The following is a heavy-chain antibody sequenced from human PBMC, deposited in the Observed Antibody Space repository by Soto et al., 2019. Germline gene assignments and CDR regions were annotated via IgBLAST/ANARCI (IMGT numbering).Heavy chain of an antibody. D-gene: IGHD2-15*01. J-gene: IGHJ4*02. CDR1: GFTFSSYG. CDR2: IWYDGSNK. Sequence: QVQLVEPGGGVVQPGRSLRLSCAASGFTFSSYGMHWVRQAPGKGLEWVAVIWYDGSNKYYADSVKGRFTISRDNSKNTLYLQMNSLRAEDTAVYYCARAPCSGGSCYYRDYFDYWGQGTLVTVSS. V-gene: IGHV3-33*01. CDR3: ARAPCSGGSCYYRDYFDY.